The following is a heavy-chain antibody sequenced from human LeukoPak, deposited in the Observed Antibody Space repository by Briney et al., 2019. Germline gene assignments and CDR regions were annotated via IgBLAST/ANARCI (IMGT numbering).Heavy chain of an antibody. CDR2: IRYDGSNK. D-gene: IGHD2-2*01. J-gene: IGHJ4*02. CDR3: AKDRIPSDIVVVPAAPDY. Sequence: GGSLRLSCAASGFIFSNYGMHWVRQAPGKGLEWVAFIRYDGSNKYDADSVKGRFTISRDNSKTTLYLQMNSLRADDTAVYYCAKDRIPSDIVVVPAAPDYWGQGTLVTVSS. V-gene: IGHV3-30*02. CDR1: GFIFSNYG.